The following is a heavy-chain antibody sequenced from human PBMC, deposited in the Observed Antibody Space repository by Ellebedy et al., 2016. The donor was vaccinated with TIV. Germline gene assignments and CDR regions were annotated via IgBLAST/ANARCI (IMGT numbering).Heavy chain of an antibody. CDR2: INHNGDT. V-gene: IGHV4-34*01. D-gene: IGHD5-12*01. CDR1: GESLSNYN. J-gene: IGHJ4*02. CDR3: ARDEGDYTARLRLGY. Sequence: SETLSLTXSVFGESLSNYNWNWIRQLPGKGLEWVAEINHNGDTNYNPSFKSRVTMSIDTSKNQFSLKLSSVTAADTAVYYCARDEGDYTARLRLGYWGQGTLVTVSS.